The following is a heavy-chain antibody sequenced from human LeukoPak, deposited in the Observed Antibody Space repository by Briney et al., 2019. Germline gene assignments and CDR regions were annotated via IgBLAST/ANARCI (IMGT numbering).Heavy chain of an antibody. Sequence: PSGTLSLTCAVSGGSISSSNWWSWVRQPPGKGLEWIGEINHSGSTTYNPSLKSRVTISVDTSKNQFSLKLSSVTAADTAVYYCARGSVEGTIFGVIHYYMDVWGKGTTVTVSS. J-gene: IGHJ6*03. D-gene: IGHD3-3*01. CDR2: INHSGST. CDR3: ARGSVEGTIFGVIHYYMDV. CDR1: GGSISSSNW. V-gene: IGHV4-4*02.